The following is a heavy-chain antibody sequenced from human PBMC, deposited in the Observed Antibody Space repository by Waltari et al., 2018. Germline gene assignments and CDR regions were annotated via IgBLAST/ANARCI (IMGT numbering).Heavy chain of an antibody. CDR2: IYTSGSN. V-gene: IGHV4-4*07. CDR3: ARDQGIAARPGQYYYYYYGMDV. D-gene: IGHD6-6*01. Sequence: QVQLQESGPGLVKPSETLSLTCTVSGGSISSYYWSWIRQPAGKGLEWIGRIYTSGSNNHNPSLKSRVTMSVDTSKNQFSLKLSSVTAADTAVYYCARDQGIAARPGQYYYYYYGMDVWGQGTTVTVSS. CDR1: GGSISSYY. J-gene: IGHJ6*02.